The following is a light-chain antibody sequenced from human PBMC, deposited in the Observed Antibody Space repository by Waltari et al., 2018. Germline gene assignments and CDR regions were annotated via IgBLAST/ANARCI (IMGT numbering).Light chain of an antibody. CDR2: WVP. Sequence: QSALTQPPSASGSPGQSVTISCTGTSSDVGSSNYVSRYQQHPGKAPNLLIYWVPKRPPGAPDRFSGSKSGNTASLTVSGLQVEDEADYYCNSFAVGSKFVFGTGTKVTVL. CDR1: SSDVGSSNY. J-gene: IGLJ1*01. CDR3: NSFAVGSKFV. V-gene: IGLV2-8*01.